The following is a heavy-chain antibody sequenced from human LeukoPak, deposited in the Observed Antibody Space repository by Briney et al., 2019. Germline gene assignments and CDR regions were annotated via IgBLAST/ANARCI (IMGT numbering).Heavy chain of an antibody. D-gene: IGHD1-26*01. CDR2: MYNSGST. J-gene: IGHJ4*02. V-gene: IGHV4-59*01. Sequence: SETLSLTCSVSGDSISSYYWSWIRQPPGKGLEWIGYMYNSGSTNYNPSLKSRVSMSVDTSKNQFSLKLTSVTAADTAVYYCSRVGARDFFDYWGQGTLVTVSS. CDR3: SRVGARDFFDY. CDR1: GDSISSYY.